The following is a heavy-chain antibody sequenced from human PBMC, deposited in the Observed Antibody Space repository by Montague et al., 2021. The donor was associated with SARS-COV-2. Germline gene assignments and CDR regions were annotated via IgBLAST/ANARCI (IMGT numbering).Heavy chain of an antibody. CDR1: GGSISSSSYY. CDR3: ARAAFMITFVGVINRLRGYQFDH. V-gene: IGHV4-39*07. Sequence: SETLSLTCTVSGGSISSSSYYWGWIRQPPGKGLERIGSIYYSGSTYYSPSLRSRVTISVDTSKNQFSLKLSSVTAADTAVYYCARAAFMITFVGVINRLRGYQFDHWGQGTLVTVSS. D-gene: IGHD3-16*01. J-gene: IGHJ4*02. CDR2: IYYSGST.